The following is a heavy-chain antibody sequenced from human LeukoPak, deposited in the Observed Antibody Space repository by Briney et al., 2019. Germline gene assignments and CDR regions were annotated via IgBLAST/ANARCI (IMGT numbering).Heavy chain of an antibody. CDR1: GFTFSGFG. CDR3: AKVCRPYYYDSSGYWYFDY. CDR2: ISGSGGST. Sequence: GGSLRLSCAASGFTFSGFGMNWVRQAPGKGLEWVSAISGSGGSTYYADSVKGRFTISRDNSKNTLYLQMNSLRAEDTAVYYCAKVCRPYYYDSSGYWYFDYWGQGTLVTVSS. D-gene: IGHD3-22*01. V-gene: IGHV3-23*01. J-gene: IGHJ4*02.